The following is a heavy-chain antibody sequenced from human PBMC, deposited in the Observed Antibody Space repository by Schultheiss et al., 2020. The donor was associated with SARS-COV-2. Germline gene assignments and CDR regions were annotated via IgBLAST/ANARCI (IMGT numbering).Heavy chain of an antibody. J-gene: IGHJ6*02. V-gene: IGHV4-31*03. CDR2: IYYSGTT. Sequence: SETLSLTCTVSGDSISSGGYYWSWIRQHPGKGLEWIGYIYYSGTTYYNPSLKSRVTISVDTSKKQFSLRLSSVTAADTAVYYCARTVWSGYTHYYGMDVWGQGTTVTVSS. CDR1: GDSISSGGYY. D-gene: IGHD3-3*01. CDR3: ARTVWSGYTHYYGMDV.